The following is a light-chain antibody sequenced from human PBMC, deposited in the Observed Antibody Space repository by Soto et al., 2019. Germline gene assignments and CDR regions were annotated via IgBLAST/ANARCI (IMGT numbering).Light chain of an antibody. CDR3: ISYAGSNKPA. CDR2: DVN. CDR1: SSDVGGYNY. V-gene: IGLV2-8*01. J-gene: IGLJ2*01. Sequence: QSALTQPPSASGSPGQSVAISCSGTSSDVGGYNYVSWYQQHPGKAPKLMIYDVNKRPSGVPDRFSGSKSGNTASLTVSGLQAEDGADYYCISYAGSNKPAFGGGTKLTAL.